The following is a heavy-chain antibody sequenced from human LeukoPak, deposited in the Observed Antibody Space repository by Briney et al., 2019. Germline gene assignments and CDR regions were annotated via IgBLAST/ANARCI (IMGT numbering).Heavy chain of an antibody. CDR2: IYPGDSDT. CDR1: GYSFTSYW. D-gene: IGHD3-10*01. Sequence: GESLKISCKGSGYSFTSYWIGWVRQMPGKSLEWMGIIYPGDSDTRYSASFQGQVTISADKSISTSYLQWSSLKASDTAMYYCARHSRELLYDAFDIWGQGTMVTVSS. J-gene: IGHJ3*02. V-gene: IGHV5-51*01. CDR3: ARHSRELLYDAFDI.